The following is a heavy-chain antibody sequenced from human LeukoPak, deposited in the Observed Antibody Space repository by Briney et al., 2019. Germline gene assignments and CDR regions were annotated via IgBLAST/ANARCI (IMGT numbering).Heavy chain of an antibody. D-gene: IGHD4-17*01. J-gene: IGHJ5*02. CDR3: VREVGYGDYVSTNNWFDP. V-gene: IGHV1-8*02. Sequence: ASVKVSCKASGGTFSSYAISWVRQAPGQGLEWMGWMNPNSGNTGYAQKFQGRVTMTRNTSISTAYMELSSLRSEDTAVYYCVREVGYGDYVSTNNWFDPWGQGTLVIVSS. CDR1: GGTFSSYA. CDR2: MNPNSGNT.